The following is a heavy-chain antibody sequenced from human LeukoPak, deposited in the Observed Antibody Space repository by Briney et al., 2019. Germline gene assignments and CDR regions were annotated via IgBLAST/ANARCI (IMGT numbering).Heavy chain of an antibody. J-gene: IGHJ4*02. Sequence: PGRSLRLSCAASRFTFSSYAMHWVRQAPGKGLEWVAIIWYDGSNKKYEDSVKGRFTISRDNSKNTLYLQMNSLRAEDTAVYYCARGVDYYENSGTIDYWGQGTLVTVSS. CDR3: ARGVDYYENSGTIDY. D-gene: IGHD3-22*01. V-gene: IGHV3-33*08. CDR2: IWYDGSNK. CDR1: RFTFSSYA.